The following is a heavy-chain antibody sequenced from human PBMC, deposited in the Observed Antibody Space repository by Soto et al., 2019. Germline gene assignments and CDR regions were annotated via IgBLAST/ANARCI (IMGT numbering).Heavy chain of an antibody. D-gene: IGHD5-12*01. Sequence: EVQLLESGGGLVQPGGSLRLSCAASGFTFSSYAMSWVRQAPGKGLEWVSAISGSGGSTYYADSVKGRFTISRDNYKNTVYLHMNSLRAEDTAVYYCAKGRDIVATVGGWFDPWGQGTLVTVSS. CDR2: ISGSGGST. CDR3: AKGRDIVATVGGWFDP. CDR1: GFTFSSYA. J-gene: IGHJ5*02. V-gene: IGHV3-23*01.